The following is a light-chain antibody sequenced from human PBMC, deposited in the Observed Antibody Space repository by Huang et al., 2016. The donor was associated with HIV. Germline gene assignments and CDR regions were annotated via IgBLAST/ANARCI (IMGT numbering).Light chain of an antibody. V-gene: IGKV3-15*01. Sequence: EIVMTQSPVTLSVSPGERATLSCGASQSVGSNLAWFQQKPGQAPRLLIYVASTRATGIPARFGGSGSGTEFTLTISSLQAEDFAVYYCQQSHSWPVTFGQGTRVEIK. CDR2: VAS. J-gene: IGKJ1*01. CDR3: QQSHSWPVT. CDR1: QSVGSN.